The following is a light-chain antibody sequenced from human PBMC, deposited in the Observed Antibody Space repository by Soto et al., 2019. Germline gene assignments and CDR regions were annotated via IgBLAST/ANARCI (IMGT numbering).Light chain of an antibody. CDR2: GAS. J-gene: IGKJ1*01. CDR3: QQYNNWPTWT. Sequence: EIVMTQSPSTRSVSPGERVTLSCRARQSVGSNLAWYQQKPGQAPRLLIYGASTRATGIPARFSGSGSETEFTLTISSLQAEDSAVYFCQQYNNWPTWTFGQGTKVDIK. CDR1: QSVGSN. V-gene: IGKV3-15*01.